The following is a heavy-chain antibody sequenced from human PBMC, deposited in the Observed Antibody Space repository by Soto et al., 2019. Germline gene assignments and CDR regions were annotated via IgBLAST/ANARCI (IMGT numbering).Heavy chain of an antibody. Sequence: SETLSLTCTISDDSINTYYWNWIRQPPGKGLEWIGYLFHSGTPSYNPSLKSRVTISKDTSENRFSLKLNSVTAADTAVYYCARANTSPWDFDYWGQAVLVTVSS. CDR1: DDSINTYY. CDR2: LFHSGTP. V-gene: IGHV4-59*01. CDR3: ARANTSPWDFDY. D-gene: IGHD1-26*01. J-gene: IGHJ4*02.